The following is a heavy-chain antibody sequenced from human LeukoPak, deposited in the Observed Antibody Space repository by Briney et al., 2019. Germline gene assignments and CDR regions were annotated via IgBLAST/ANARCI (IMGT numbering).Heavy chain of an antibody. V-gene: IGHV1-69*13. CDR1: GGTFRTFA. J-gene: IGHJ6*03. CDR2: ITPIFGIP. D-gene: IGHD6-25*01. Sequence: GASVKVSCKASGGTFRTFAISWVRQAPGQGLEWMGGITPIFGIPDSAQKFQGRLTITADESTTTAYMELSSLRSDDTAIYYCGLSGNYYYYYMDVWGKGTTVTISS. CDR3: GLSGNYYYYYMDV.